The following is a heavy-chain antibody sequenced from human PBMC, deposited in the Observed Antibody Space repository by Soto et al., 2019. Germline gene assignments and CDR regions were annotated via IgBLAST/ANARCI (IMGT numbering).Heavy chain of an antibody. D-gene: IGHD3-22*01. CDR2: INPSGGST. CDR3: ARAGHYYDSSGYDDFDY. J-gene: IGHJ4*02. V-gene: IGHV1-46*01. Sequence: ASVKVSCKASGYTFTSYYMHWVRQAPGQGLEWMGIINPSGGSTSYAQKFQGRITMTRDTSTSTVYMELSSLRSEDTAVYYCARAGHYYDSSGYDDFDYWGQGTLVTVSS. CDR1: GYTFTSYY.